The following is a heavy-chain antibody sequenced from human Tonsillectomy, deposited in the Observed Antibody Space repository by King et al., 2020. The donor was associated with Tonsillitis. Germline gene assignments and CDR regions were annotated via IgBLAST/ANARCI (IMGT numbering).Heavy chain of an antibody. J-gene: IGHJ4*02. Sequence: QLQESGPGLVKPSETLSLPCTVSGGSISSYYWSWIRQPPGKGLEWIGYIYYSGSTNYNHSRKSRVTISVDTSKNQFSLKLGSVTAADTAVYYCAGSMVRGVSIFDYWGQGTLVTVSS. CDR3: AGSMVRGVSIFDY. CDR2: IYYSGST. D-gene: IGHD3-10*01. CDR1: GGSISSYY. V-gene: IGHV4-59*01.